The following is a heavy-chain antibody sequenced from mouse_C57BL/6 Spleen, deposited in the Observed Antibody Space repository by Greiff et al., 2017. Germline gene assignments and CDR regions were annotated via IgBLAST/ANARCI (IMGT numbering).Heavy chain of an antibody. J-gene: IGHJ4*01. Sequence: DVMLVESGGGLVKPGGSLKLSCAASGFTFSDYGMHWVRQAPEKGLEWVAYISSGSSTIYYADTVKGRFTISRDNAKNTLFLQMTSLRSEDTAMYYCARGGAHYYAMDYWGQGTSVTVSS. CDR3: ARGGAHYYAMDY. CDR1: GFTFSDYG. CDR2: ISSGSSTI. D-gene: IGHD1-3*01. V-gene: IGHV5-17*01.